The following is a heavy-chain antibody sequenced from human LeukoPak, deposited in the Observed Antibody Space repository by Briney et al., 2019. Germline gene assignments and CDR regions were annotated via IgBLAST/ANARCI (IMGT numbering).Heavy chain of an antibody. CDR3: VRRDAFDI. CDR1: GFTFSSHA. Sequence: GSLRLSCAASGFTFSSHAMNWVRKAPGKGLEWVSGISDSGDDTNYVDSVKGRFTISRDNSKNTLYLQMKSLRAGDTAVYYCVRRDAFDIWGQGTMVAVSS. CDR2: ISDSGDDT. J-gene: IGHJ3*02. V-gene: IGHV3-23*01.